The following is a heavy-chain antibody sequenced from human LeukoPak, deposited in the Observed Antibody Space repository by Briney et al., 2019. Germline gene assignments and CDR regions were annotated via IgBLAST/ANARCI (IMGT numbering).Heavy chain of an antibody. V-gene: IGHV3-23*01. CDR3: TSTYSYDSGNYPFDY. D-gene: IGHD3-22*01. CDR1: GFTFNSFA. J-gene: IGHJ4*02. CDR2: ISSSGEST. Sequence: QTGGSLRLSCAASGFTFNSFAMSWVRQAPGKGLEWVSGISSSGESTYYVDSVKGRFTISRDNSKNTLYLRMSSLRPEDTAVYYCTSTYSYDSGNYPFDYWGQGTLVTVSA.